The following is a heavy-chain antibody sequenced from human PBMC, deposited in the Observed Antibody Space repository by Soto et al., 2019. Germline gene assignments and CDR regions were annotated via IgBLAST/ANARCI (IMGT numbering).Heavy chain of an antibody. Sequence: SETLSLTCTVSGGSISSGGYYWSWIRQHPGKGLEWIGYIYYSGSTYYNPSLKSRVTISVDTSKNQFSLKLSSVTAADTAVYNCARALTTVVTFEAFDIWGQGTMVTVSS. CDR1: GGSISSGGYY. CDR3: ARALTTVVTFEAFDI. CDR2: IYYSGST. D-gene: IGHD4-17*01. J-gene: IGHJ3*02. V-gene: IGHV4-31*03.